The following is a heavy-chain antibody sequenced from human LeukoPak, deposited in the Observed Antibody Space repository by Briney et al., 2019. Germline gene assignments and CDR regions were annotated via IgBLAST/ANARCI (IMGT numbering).Heavy chain of an antibody. CDR3: ARTIKDSSGWGYYYYYYMDV. Sequence: SETLSLTCTVSGGSISSYYWSWIRQPAGKGLEWIGRIYTSGSTNYNPSLKSRVTMSVDTSMNQFSLKLSSVTAADTAVYYCARTIKDSSGWGYYYYYYMDVWGKGTTVTISS. D-gene: IGHD6-19*01. V-gene: IGHV4-4*07. CDR1: GGSISSYY. CDR2: IYTSGST. J-gene: IGHJ6*03.